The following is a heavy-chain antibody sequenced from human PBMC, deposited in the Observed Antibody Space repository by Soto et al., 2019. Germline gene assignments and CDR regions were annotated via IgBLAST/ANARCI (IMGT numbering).Heavy chain of an antibody. V-gene: IGHV3-23*01. CDR1: GFTFSSYA. J-gene: IGHJ4*02. CDR2: ISGSGGST. CDR3: AKATTIFGVVIVRPGAFDY. Sequence: PGGSLRLSCAASGFTFSSYAMSWVRQAPGKGLEWVSAISGSGGSTYYADSVKGRFTISRDNSKNTLYLQMNSLRAEDTAVYYCAKATTIFGVVIVRPGAFDYWGQGTRVTVSS. D-gene: IGHD3-3*01.